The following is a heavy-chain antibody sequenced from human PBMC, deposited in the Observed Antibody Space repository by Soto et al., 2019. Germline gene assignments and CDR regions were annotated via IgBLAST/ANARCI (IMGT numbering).Heavy chain of an antibody. CDR1: GYTFTSYV. V-gene: IGHV1-18*01. D-gene: IGHD3-22*01. CDR3: ARDGRFLADSSGYKYQH. J-gene: IGHJ1*01. Sequence: ASVKVSCKASGYTFTSYVISWVRQAPGEGLEWMGWISAYNGNTNYAQKLQGRVTMTTDTSTSTAYMELRSLRSDDTAVYYCARDGRFLADSSGYKYQHWGQGTLVTVSS. CDR2: ISAYNGNT.